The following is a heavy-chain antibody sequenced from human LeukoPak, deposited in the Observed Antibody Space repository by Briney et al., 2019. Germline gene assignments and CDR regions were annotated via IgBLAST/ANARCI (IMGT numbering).Heavy chain of an antibody. CDR1: GGTFSSYA. Sequence: VASVKVSCKASGGTFSSYAISWVRQAPGQGLEWMGRIIPIFGIANYAQKFQGRVTITADKSTSTAYMELSSPRSEDTAVYYCARDDDSSSWYFDYWGQGTLVTVSS. CDR3: ARDDDSSSWYFDY. J-gene: IGHJ4*02. V-gene: IGHV1-69*04. D-gene: IGHD6-13*01. CDR2: IIPIFGIA.